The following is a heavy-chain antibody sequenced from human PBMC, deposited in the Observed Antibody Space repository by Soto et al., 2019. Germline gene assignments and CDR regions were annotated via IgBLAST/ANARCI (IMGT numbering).Heavy chain of an antibody. CDR2: IIPIFGTA. CDR1: GGSISSYA. CDR3: AREDRRPPGYFDY. Sequence: GGSVKVSWKASGGSISSYAMSWVRQAPGQGLEWMGGIIPIFGTANYAQKFQGRVTITADESTSTAYMELSSLRSEETAVYYCAREDRRPPGYFDYWGQGTLVTGSS. J-gene: IGHJ4*02. V-gene: IGHV1-69*13. D-gene: IGHD2-15*01.